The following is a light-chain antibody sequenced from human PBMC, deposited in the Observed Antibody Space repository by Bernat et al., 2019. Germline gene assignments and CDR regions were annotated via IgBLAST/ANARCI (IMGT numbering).Light chain of an antibody. J-gene: IGLJ2*01. CDR2: DVS. CDR1: SGDVGAYKF. Sequence: QSALTQPASVSGSPGQSITIFCTGTSGDVGAYKFVSWYQQHTGKAPKLIIYDVSDRPSGVSDRFSGSKSGNTASLTISGLQAEDEADYYCSSYTTSSTRLFGGGTKLTVL. CDR3: SSYTTSSTRL. V-gene: IGLV2-14*01.